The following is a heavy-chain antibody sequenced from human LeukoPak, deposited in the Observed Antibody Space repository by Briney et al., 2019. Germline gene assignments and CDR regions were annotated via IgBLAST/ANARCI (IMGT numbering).Heavy chain of an antibody. CDR2: ISGSGGST. Sequence: PGGSLRLSCAASGFTFSSYAMSWVRQAPGKGLEWVSAISGSGGSTYYADSVKGRFTISRDNSKNTLYLQMNSLRAEDTAVYYCAKDLDRLRIIAARLYDYWGQGTLVTVSS. D-gene: IGHD6-6*01. CDR3: AKDLDRLRIIAARLYDY. V-gene: IGHV3-23*01. CDR1: GFTFSSYA. J-gene: IGHJ4*02.